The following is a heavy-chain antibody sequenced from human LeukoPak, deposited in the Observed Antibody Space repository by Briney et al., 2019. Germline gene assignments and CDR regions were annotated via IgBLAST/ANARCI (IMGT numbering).Heavy chain of an antibody. D-gene: IGHD1-26*01. Sequence: GGSLTLSCAASGFTFSSYWMSWVRQAPGKGLEWVANIKQDGSEKYYVDSVKGRFTISRDNAKNSLYLQMNSLRAEDTAVYYCARERIVGVRSYYFVYWGQGTLVTVSS. CDR3: ARERIVGVRSYYFVY. J-gene: IGHJ4*02. V-gene: IGHV3-7*01. CDR1: GFTFSSYW. CDR2: IKQDGSEK.